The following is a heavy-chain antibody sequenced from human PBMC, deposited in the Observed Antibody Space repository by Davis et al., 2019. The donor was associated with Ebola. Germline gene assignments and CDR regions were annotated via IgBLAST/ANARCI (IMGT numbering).Heavy chain of an antibody. CDR2: ISYDGSRT. J-gene: IGHJ3*02. V-gene: IGHV3-30*18. D-gene: IGHD3-22*01. Sequence: PGGSLRLSCVASGFTFSIYGMHWVRQAPGKGLEWVALISYDGSRTYYADSVKGRFTISRDNSKNTLYLQMSSLRAEDTAVYYCAKDSFLTSPRITMIVVGSDAFDIWGQGTMVTVSS. CDR1: GFTFSIYG. CDR3: AKDSFLTSPRITMIVVGSDAFDI.